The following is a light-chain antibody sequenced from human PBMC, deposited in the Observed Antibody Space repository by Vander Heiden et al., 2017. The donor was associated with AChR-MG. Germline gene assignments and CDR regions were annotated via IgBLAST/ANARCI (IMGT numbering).Light chain of an antibody. J-gene: IGLJ3*02. CDR1: SGSIATRY. CDR2: EDV. Sequence: LLTQSHSVSGFPVQTVAISCSRGSGSIATRYVQWYQQRPGRGPTTVIYEDVKRPSGVSDRFSGAIDRSSNSASLTISGLQPEDEAYYVCQYYVNNTGVFGGGTKLTVL. V-gene: IGLV6-57*03. CDR3: QYYVNNTGV.